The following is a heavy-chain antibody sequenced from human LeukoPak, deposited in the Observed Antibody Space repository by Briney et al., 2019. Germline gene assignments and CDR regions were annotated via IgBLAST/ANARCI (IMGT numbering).Heavy chain of an antibody. J-gene: IGHJ4*02. CDR1: GFTFSSYA. D-gene: IGHD3-22*01. CDR3: AREDGYDNSGYNFFDH. CDR2: NSTNGDIT. Sequence: PGGSLRLSCAASGFTFSSYAMHWVRQAPGKGLEYVSGNSTNGDITYYTNSVKGRFTISRDNSKNTVYLQLGSLRAEDTAVYYCAREDGYDNSGYNFFDHWGQGTLVTVSS. V-gene: IGHV3-64*01.